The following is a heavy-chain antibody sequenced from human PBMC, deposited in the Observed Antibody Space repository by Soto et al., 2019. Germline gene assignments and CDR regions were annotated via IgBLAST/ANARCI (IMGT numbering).Heavy chain of an antibody. Sequence: PGGYLRLSCAASGFTFSSFTMFWVRQAPGKGLEWVSSISGGGGTTYYADSVKGRFTISRDNSKNTLYLQMNSLRAEDTAVYYCAKDDLGRDGYKLDYCGQGALVTVSS. D-gene: IGHD5-12*01. CDR2: ISGGGGTT. V-gene: IGHV3-23*01. CDR1: GFTFSSFT. CDR3: AKDDLGRDGYKLDY. J-gene: IGHJ4*02.